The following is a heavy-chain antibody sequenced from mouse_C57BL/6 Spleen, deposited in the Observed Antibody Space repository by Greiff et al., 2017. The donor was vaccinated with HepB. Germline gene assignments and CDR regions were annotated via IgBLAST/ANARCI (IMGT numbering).Heavy chain of an antibody. V-gene: IGHV5-6*01. D-gene: IGHD1-1*01. J-gene: IGHJ4*01. Sequence: EVKVVESGGDLVKPGGSLKLSCAASGFTFSSYGMSWVRQTPDKRLEWVATISSGGSYTYYPDSVKGRFTISRDNAKNTLYLQMSSLKSEDTAMYYCARQLYYYGSSPYAMDYWGQGTSVTVSS. CDR1: GFTFSSYG. CDR3: ARQLYYYGSSPYAMDY. CDR2: ISSGGSYT.